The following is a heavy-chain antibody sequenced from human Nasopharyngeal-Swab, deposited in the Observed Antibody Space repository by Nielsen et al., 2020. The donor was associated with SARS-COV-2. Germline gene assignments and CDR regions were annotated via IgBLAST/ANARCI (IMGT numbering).Heavy chain of an antibody. CDR1: GSTFSSFA. D-gene: IGHD2-21*01. J-gene: IGHJ6*02. Sequence: GGSLRPSCAPSGSTFSSFAMSWVRQALGKGLEWVSIIIGSGDTTYDADSVKDRLTTPRDNSKNTLYLQTNSLRVEDAAVYYCAKAPYLRGLDVWGQGTTVTVSS. CDR2: IIGSGDTT. CDR3: AKAPYLRGLDV. V-gene: IGHV3-23*01.